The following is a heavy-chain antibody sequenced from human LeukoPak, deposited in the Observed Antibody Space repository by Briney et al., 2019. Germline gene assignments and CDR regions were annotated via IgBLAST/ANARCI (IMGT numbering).Heavy chain of an antibody. CDR3: ARALLSNPNWFDP. V-gene: IGHV1-2*02. CDR1: GYTFTGYY. Sequence: ASVKVSCKASGYTFTGYYMHWVRQAPGQGLEWMGWINPNSGGTNYAQKFQGRVTVTRDTSISTAYMELSRLRSDDTAVYYCARALLSNPNWFDPWGQGTLVTVSS. D-gene: IGHD2-21*01. J-gene: IGHJ5*02. CDR2: INPNSGGT.